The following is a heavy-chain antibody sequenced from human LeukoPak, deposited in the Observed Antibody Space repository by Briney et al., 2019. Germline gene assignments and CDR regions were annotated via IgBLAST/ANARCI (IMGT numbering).Heavy chain of an antibody. CDR2: IYHSGST. CDR3: ARDATVTTAGGFDY. CDR1: GYFISSGYY. Sequence: PSETLSLTCTVSGYFISSGYYWGWIRQPPGKGLEWIGSIYHSGSTHYNPSLKSRVTTSVDTSKSQFSLKLSSVTAADTAVYYCARDATVTTAGGFDYWGQGTLVTVSS. V-gene: IGHV4-38-2*02. D-gene: IGHD4-17*01. J-gene: IGHJ4*02.